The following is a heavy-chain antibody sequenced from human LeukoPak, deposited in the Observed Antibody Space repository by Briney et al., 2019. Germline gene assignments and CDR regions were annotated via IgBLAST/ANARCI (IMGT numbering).Heavy chain of an antibody. Sequence: GGSLRLSCAASGFTFSSYGMSWVRQAPGKGLEWVSYISSSGSTIYYADSVKGRFTISRDNAKNSLYLQMNSLRAEDTAVYYCARGHRNTMVRGVIRYYYMDVWGKGTTVTISS. D-gene: IGHD3-10*01. CDR1: GFTFSSYG. V-gene: IGHV3-48*04. J-gene: IGHJ6*03. CDR2: ISSSGSTI. CDR3: ARGHRNTMVRGVIRYYYMDV.